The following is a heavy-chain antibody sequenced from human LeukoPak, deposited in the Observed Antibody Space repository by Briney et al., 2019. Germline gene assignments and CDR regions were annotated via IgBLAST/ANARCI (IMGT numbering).Heavy chain of an antibody. Sequence: SETLSLTCTVSGGSISSGSYYWSWIRQPAGKGLEWIGRIYTSGSTNYNPSLKSRVTISVDTSKNQFSLKLSSVTAADTAVYYCAREEYSSSYLPFGYNEQNAFDIWGQGTMVTVSS. V-gene: IGHV4-61*02. D-gene: IGHD6-6*01. CDR3: AREEYSSSYLPFGYNEQNAFDI. CDR2: IYTSGST. CDR1: GGSISSGSYY. J-gene: IGHJ3*02.